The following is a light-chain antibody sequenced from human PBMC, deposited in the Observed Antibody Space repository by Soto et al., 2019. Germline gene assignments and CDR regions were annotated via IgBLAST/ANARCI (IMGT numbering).Light chain of an antibody. J-gene: IGKJ1*01. V-gene: IGKV3-20*01. CDR3: QQYQNSPRT. Sequence: EIVMTQSPATLSLSPGERATVSCRASQSVGGSSLAWYQQRPGQAPRLLIYDTSKRATGIPDRFSGSGSGTDFTLTISRLEPEDFAVYYCQQYQNSPRTFGQGTKVEIK. CDR1: QSVGGSS. CDR2: DTS.